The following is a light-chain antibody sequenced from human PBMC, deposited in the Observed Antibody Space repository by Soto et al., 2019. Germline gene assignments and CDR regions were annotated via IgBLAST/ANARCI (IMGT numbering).Light chain of an antibody. CDR2: GDV. V-gene: IGLV1-40*01. Sequence: QLVLTQPPSVSGAPGQRVIISCTGSSSNIGAGYDVHWYQQTPGTAPKLLVYGDVNRPSGVPDRFSGAKSGTSASLAIAGLQAEDEADYYCQSYDSSLSGVLFGGGTKLTVL. J-gene: IGLJ3*02. CDR3: QSYDSSLSGVL. CDR1: SSNIGAGYD.